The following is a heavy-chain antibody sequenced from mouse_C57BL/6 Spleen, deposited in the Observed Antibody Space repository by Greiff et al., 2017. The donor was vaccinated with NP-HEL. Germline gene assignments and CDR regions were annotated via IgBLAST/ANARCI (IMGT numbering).Heavy chain of an antibody. V-gene: IGHV1-82*01. Sequence: VKLLESGPELVKPGASVKISCKASGYAFSSSWMNWVKQRPGKGLEWIGRIYPGDGDTNYSGKFKGKATLTADKSSSTAYMQLSSLTSEDSAVYFCARSGGNYTPFAYWGQGTLVTVSA. J-gene: IGHJ3*01. D-gene: IGHD2-1*01. CDR1: GYAFSSSW. CDR2: IYPGDGDT. CDR3: ARSGGNYTPFAY.